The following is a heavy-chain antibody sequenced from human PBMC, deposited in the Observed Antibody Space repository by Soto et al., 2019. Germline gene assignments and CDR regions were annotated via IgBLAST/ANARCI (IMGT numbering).Heavy chain of an antibody. V-gene: IGHV1-69*01. Sequence: QVQLVQSGAEVKKPGSSVKVSCKASGGTFSSYAISWGRQAPGHGLEWMGGIIPIFGTANYAQKFQGRVTIPADESTSTAYMELSRLRSEDTAVYYCARGWFGEFAHDYWGQGTLVTVSS. J-gene: IGHJ4*02. CDR2: IIPIFGTA. D-gene: IGHD3-10*01. CDR1: GGTFSSYA. CDR3: ARGWFGEFAHDY.